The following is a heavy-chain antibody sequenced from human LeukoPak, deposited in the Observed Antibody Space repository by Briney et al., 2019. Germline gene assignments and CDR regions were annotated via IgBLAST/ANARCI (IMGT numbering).Heavy chain of an antibody. CDR2: ISAYNGNT. D-gene: IGHD5/OR15-5a*01. J-gene: IGHJ4*02. V-gene: IGHV1-18*01. CDR1: GYTFTSYG. CDR3: ARDWVSTPQLDY. Sequence: ASVKVSCKASGYTFTSYGISWVRQAPGQGLEWMGWISAYNGNTNYAQNLQGRVTMTTDTSTNTAYMELRSLRSDDTAVYYCARDWVSTPQLDYWGQGTLVTVSS.